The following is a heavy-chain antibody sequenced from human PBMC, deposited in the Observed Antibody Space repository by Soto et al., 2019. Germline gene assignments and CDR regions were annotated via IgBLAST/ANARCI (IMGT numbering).Heavy chain of an antibody. Sequence: QVQLVQSGAEVKEPGASVKVSCKASGYTFSSYAIAWVRQAPGQGLEWMGWVSAYTGHTDYAQNLQGRVSMTTDTSTSTAYMELRSLTSDDTAVYYCARPSGSYGDYAWSLSYWGQGTLVTVSS. CDR1: GYTFSSYA. V-gene: IGHV1-18*01. J-gene: IGHJ4*02. D-gene: IGHD4-17*01. CDR2: VSAYTGHT. CDR3: ARPSGSYGDYAWSLSY.